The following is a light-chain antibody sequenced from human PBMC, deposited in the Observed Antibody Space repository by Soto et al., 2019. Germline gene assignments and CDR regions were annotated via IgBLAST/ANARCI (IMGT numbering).Light chain of an antibody. CDR3: QQYNSYRWT. Sequence: DIQMTQSASTLSASIGDRVTITCRASQIISTYLAWYQQKPGKAPKLLIYKASSLESGVPSRFSGSGSGTEFTLTISSLQPDDFATYYCQQYNSYRWTFGLGTKV. CDR2: KAS. CDR1: QIISTY. J-gene: IGKJ1*01. V-gene: IGKV1-5*03.